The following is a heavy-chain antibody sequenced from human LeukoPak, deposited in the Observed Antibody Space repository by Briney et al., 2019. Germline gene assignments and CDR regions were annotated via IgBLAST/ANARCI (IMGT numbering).Heavy chain of an antibody. Sequence: SETLSLTCTVSGGSISSKSYYWGWIRQPPGKGLEWIVSIYYSGSTYHNPSLKSRVIISVDTSKNQFSLKLSSVTAADTAVYYCARHRVVATVDNFDYWGQGTLVTVSS. CDR2: IYYSGST. D-gene: IGHD5-12*01. V-gene: IGHV4-39*01. J-gene: IGHJ4*02. CDR1: GGSISSKSYY. CDR3: ARHRVVATVDNFDY.